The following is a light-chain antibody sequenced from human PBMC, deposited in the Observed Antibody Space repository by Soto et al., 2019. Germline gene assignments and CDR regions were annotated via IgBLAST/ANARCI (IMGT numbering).Light chain of an antibody. CDR2: EVS. CDR3: SSFAGSPVV. Sequence: QSALTQPASVSGSPGQSITISCTGTSSDVGGYNFVSWYQQHPGKAPKLMIYEVSNRPSGVPDRFSGSRSGNTASLTVSGLQAEDEADYYCSSFAGSPVVFGGGTKLTVL. J-gene: IGLJ2*01. CDR1: SSDVGGYNF. V-gene: IGLV2-8*01.